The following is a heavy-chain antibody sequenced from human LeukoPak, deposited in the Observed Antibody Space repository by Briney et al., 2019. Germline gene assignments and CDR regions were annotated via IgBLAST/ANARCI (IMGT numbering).Heavy chain of an antibody. J-gene: IGHJ4*02. V-gene: IGHV4-4*09. CDR3: ARAPRLLDS. CDR2: IYNDVT. Sequence: SETLSLTCTVSRASITTYYWTWIRQAPGKGLEFIAYIYNDVTNYNPSLKCRATISIDAFKNQVSLRLCSVTAADTAVYYRARAPRLLDSWGQGILVTVSS. CDR1: RASITTYY.